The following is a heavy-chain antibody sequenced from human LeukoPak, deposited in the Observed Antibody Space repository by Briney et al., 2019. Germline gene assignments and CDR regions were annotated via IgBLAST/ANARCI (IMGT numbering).Heavy chain of an antibody. D-gene: IGHD4-17*01. J-gene: IGHJ6*02. Sequence: PSETLSLTCTVSVVSISSYYWSWIRQPPGKGLEWSWYIYYSGSTNYNPSLKSRVTISVDTSKNQFSLKLSSVTAADTAVYYCARHLSGGAYGDYYPATGYGMDVWGQGTTVTVSS. V-gene: IGHV4-59*08. CDR3: ARHLSGGAYGDYYPATGYGMDV. CDR1: VVSISSYY. CDR2: IYYSGST.